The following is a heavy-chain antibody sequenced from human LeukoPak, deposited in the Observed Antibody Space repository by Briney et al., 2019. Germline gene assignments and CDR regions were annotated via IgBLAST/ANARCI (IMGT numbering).Heavy chain of an antibody. V-gene: IGHV3-64D*06. CDR2: ISSNGGST. CDR3: AKDSSAGSYFDY. J-gene: IGHJ4*02. Sequence: GGSLRLSCSASGFTFSRYAMHWVRQAPGKGLEYVSAISSNGGSTYYADSVKGRFTISRDNSRNTLHLQMSSLRVEDAAVYYCAKDSSAGSYFDYWGQGTLVTVSS. CDR1: GFTFSRYA. D-gene: IGHD3-10*01.